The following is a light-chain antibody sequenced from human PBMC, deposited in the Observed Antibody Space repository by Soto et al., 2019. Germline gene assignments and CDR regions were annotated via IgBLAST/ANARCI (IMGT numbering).Light chain of an antibody. CDR1: QSVSSY. J-gene: IGKJ4*01. V-gene: IGKV3-11*01. CDR2: DAS. Sequence: EIVVTQSPATLSLSPGERATLSCRASQSVSSYLAWYQQKPGQAPRLLIYDASNRATGIPARFSGSGSVTDFTLTISSREPEDFAIYYCQQRSNWPPVTFGGGTKVEI. CDR3: QQRSNWPPVT.